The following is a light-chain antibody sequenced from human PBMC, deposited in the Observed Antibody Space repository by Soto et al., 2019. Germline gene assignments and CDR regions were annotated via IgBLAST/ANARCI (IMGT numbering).Light chain of an antibody. CDR2: EVS. V-gene: IGLV2-23*02. CDR3: CSYAGSSTYV. Sequence: QSALTQPASVSGSPGQSITISCTGTSSDVGSYNLVSWYQQHPGKAPKVMIYEVSKRPSGVPNHFSGSKSGNTASLTISGLQAEDEADYYCCSYAGSSTYVFGTGTKV. CDR1: SSDVGSYNL. J-gene: IGLJ1*01.